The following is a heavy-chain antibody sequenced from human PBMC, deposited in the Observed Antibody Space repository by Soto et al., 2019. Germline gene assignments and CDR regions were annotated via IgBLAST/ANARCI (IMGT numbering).Heavy chain of an antibody. V-gene: IGHV3-53*04. CDR1: GFTVSSNY. CDR3: ARHPGEVIAFDY. Sequence: EVQLVESGGGLVQPGGSLRLSCAASGFTVSSNYMSWVRQAPGKGLEWVSVIYSGGSTYYADSVKGRFTISRHNSKNRLYLQMNSRRAEDTAVYYCARHPGEVIAFDYWGQGTLVTVSS. CDR2: IYSGGST. J-gene: IGHJ4*02. D-gene: IGHD2-21*01.